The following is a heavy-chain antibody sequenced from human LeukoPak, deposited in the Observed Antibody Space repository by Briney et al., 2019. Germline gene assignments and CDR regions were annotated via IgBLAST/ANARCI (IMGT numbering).Heavy chain of an antibody. CDR2: IFRTGST. CDR3: ARRVGFYGSGSLNYFDP. D-gene: IGHD3-10*01. V-gene: IGHV4-4*02. CDR1: GGSISSSNW. Sequence: SGTLSLTCAVSGGSISSSNWWSWVRQPPGKGLEWIGSIFRTGSTYYSASLKSRVSISVDTSKNHIALKLTSVTAADTAVYFCARRVGFYGSGSLNYFDPWGQGILVSVSS. J-gene: IGHJ5*01.